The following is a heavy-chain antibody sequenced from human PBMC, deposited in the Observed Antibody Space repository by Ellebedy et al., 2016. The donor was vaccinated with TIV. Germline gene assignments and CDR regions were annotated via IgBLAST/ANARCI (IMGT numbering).Heavy chain of an antibody. CDR3: ARVVVMHGAFDI. D-gene: IGHD3-22*01. V-gene: IGHV1-18*01. Sequence: AASVKVSCKASGYTFTSYGISWVRQAPGQGLEWMGWISAYNVNTNYAQKLQGRVTMTTDTSTSTAYMELRSLRSDDTAVYYCARVVVMHGAFDIWGQGTMVTVSS. CDR1: GYTFTSYG. J-gene: IGHJ3*02. CDR2: ISAYNVNT.